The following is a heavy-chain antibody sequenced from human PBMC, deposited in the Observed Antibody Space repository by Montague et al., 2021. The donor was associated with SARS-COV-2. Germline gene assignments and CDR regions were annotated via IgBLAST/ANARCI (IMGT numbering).Heavy chain of an antibody. CDR2: IYNSGTT. CDR1: GDSTSCPNCY. V-gene: IGHV4-39*01. D-gene: IGHD4-17*01. J-gene: IGHJ5*02. CDR3: ARHRNYGDHSLDNWFHP. Sequence: SETLSLTCTVSGDSTSCPNCYWGWIRQAPGKGLDGIGTIYNSGTTYYNPSLKSRLTISIDTSKNQFSLKLTSVTAADTAVYYCARHRNYGDHSLDNWFHPWGQGTLVTVSS.